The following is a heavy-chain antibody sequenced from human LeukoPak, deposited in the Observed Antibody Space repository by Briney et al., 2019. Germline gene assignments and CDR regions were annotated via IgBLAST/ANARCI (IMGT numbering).Heavy chain of an antibody. D-gene: IGHD5-12*01. Sequence: ASVKVSCKASGGTFSSYAISWVRQAPGQGLEWMGGIIPVFGTANYAQKFQGRVTITADESTSTAYMELSSLRSEDTAVYYCARVTAGYSGYEYDFWGQGTLVTVSS. CDR1: GGTFSSYA. V-gene: IGHV1-69*13. J-gene: IGHJ4*02. CDR2: IIPVFGTA. CDR3: ARVTAGYSGYEYDF.